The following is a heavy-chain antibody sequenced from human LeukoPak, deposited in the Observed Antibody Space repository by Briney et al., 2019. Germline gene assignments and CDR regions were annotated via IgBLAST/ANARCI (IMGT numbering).Heavy chain of an antibody. V-gene: IGHV1-69*13. CDR3: AREPLAGTAYFDY. D-gene: IGHD6-13*01. CDR1: GGTFSSYA. Sequence: ASVKVSCKASGGTFSSYATSWVRQAPGQGLEWMGGIIPIFGTANYAQKFQGRVTITADESTSTAYMELSSLRSEDTAVYYCAREPLAGTAYFDYWGQGTLVTVSS. CDR2: IIPIFGTA. J-gene: IGHJ4*02.